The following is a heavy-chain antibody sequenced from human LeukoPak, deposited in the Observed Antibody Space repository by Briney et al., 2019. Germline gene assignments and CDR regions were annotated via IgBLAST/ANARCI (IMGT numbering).Heavy chain of an antibody. V-gene: IGHV4-39*02. D-gene: IGHD2-15*01. CDR1: GGSISSRSYY. CDR3: ARDYSHCSGGSCYSDRAFDI. J-gene: IGHJ3*02. CDR2: IYYGGST. Sequence: SETLSLTCTVSGGSISSRSYYWGWIRQPPGKGLEWIGSIYYGGSTYYNPSLKSRVTISVDTSKNQFSLKLSSVTAADTAVYYCARDYSHCSGGSCYSDRAFDIWGQGTMVTVSS.